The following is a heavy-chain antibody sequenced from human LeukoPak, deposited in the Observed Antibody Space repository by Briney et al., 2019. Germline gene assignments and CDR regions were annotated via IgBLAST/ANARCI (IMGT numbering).Heavy chain of an antibody. CDR2: INQSGST. D-gene: IGHD4-11*01. V-gene: IGHV4-39*07. CDR3: ASSYSNYGMDV. Sequence: PSETLFLTCTVSGGSISSGGYYWSWIRQPPGKGLEWIGEINQSGSTNYNPSLKSRVTISVDTSKNQFSLKLSSVTAADTAVYYCASSYSNYGMDVWGQGTTVTVSS. J-gene: IGHJ6*02. CDR1: GGSISSGGYY.